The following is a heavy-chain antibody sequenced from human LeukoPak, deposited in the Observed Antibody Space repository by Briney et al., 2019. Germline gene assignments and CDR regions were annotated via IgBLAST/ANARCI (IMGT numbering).Heavy chain of an antibody. CDR1: AFTFSDYS. Sequence: GGSLRLSCAASAFTFSDYSMNWVRQAPGKGLEWVSYISGRSSTVYYADSVKGRFTISRDNAKSSMYLQMNSLRAEDTAVYYCARDRLKSGSYYFDYWGQGTLVTVSS. D-gene: IGHD1-26*01. CDR2: ISGRSSTV. CDR3: ARDRLKSGSYYFDY. V-gene: IGHV3-48*01. J-gene: IGHJ4*02.